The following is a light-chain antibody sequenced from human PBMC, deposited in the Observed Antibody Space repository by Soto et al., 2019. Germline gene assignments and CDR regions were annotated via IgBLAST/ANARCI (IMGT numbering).Light chain of an antibody. Sequence: ENVLTQSPGTLSLSPGERATLSCRASQGVSSSYLAWYQHRPGQAPRFLIYGASNSATGSPDRFSGSGSGTDFTLTISRLEPEDFAVYYCQQYGSSPQTFGQGTKLEIK. V-gene: IGKV3-20*01. CDR1: QGVSSSY. CDR2: GAS. J-gene: IGKJ2*01. CDR3: QQYGSSPQT.